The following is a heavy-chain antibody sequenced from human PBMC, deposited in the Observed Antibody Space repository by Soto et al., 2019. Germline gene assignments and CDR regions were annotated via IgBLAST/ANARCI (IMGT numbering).Heavy chain of an antibody. CDR3: AREVVTTKWYFDN. V-gene: IGHV3-30-3*01. Sequence: QAQVMESGGGVVQPGESLRLSYATSGFTFSSYSMHWFRQSPGKGLEWVAVTSSDGGVKFYADSVKGRFTISRDNSRNTLYLQMNNLRTEDTAVYYCAREVVTTKWYFDNWGQGILVTVSS. D-gene: IGHD1-1*01. CDR2: TSSDGGVK. J-gene: IGHJ4*02. CDR1: GFTFSSYS.